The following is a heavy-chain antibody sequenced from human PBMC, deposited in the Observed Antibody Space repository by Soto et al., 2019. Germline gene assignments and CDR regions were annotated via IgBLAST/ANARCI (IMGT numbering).Heavy chain of an antibody. J-gene: IGHJ6*02. D-gene: IGHD3-3*01. V-gene: IGHV3-49*02. CDR2: TTSPAYGGTT. CDR3: SRDGDYYGLDV. CDR1: GFTSGYYG. Sequence: GGSLRLSWSFSGFTSGYYGLTLVRQAPGKGLEWVGFTTSPAYGGTTEYAASVKGRFIISRDDSKSVAYLQMNSLQTEDTAIYYCSRDGDYYGLDVWGRGTTVTVSS.